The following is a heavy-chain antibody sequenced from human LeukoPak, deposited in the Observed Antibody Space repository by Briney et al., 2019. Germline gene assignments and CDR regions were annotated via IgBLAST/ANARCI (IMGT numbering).Heavy chain of an antibody. Sequence: SVKVSCKASRGTFSSYAISWVRQAPGQGLEWMGGIIPIFGTANYAQKFQGRVTITTDESTSTAYMELSSLRSEDTAVYYCARGGVAADVPIDYWGQGTLVTVSS. CDR2: IIPIFGTA. D-gene: IGHD2-15*01. V-gene: IGHV1-69*05. CDR1: RGTFSSYA. J-gene: IGHJ4*02. CDR3: ARGGVAADVPIDY.